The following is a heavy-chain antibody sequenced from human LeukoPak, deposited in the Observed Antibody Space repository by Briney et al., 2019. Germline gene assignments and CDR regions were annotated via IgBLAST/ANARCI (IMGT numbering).Heavy chain of an antibody. V-gene: IGHV4-59*08. D-gene: IGHD2-2*01. CDR2: IYYSGST. CDR3: ARSVGYCSSTSCYYFETSTDNNWFDP. CDR1: GGSISSYY. J-gene: IGHJ5*02. Sequence: SETLSLTCTVSGGSISSYYWSWIRQPPGKGLEWIGYIYYSGSTNYNPSLKSRVTISVDTSKNQFSLKLSSVTAADTAVYYCARSVGYCSSTSCYYFETSTDNNWFDPWGQGTLVTVSS.